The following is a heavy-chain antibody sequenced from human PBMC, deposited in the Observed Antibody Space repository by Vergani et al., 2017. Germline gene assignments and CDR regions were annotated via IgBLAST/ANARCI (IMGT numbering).Heavy chain of an antibody. CDR2: IKSKTDGGTT. D-gene: IGHD2-15*01. J-gene: IGHJ4*02. Sequence: EVQLVESGGGLVKPGGSLRLSCAASGFTFSNAWMNWVRQAPGKGLEWVGRIKSKTDGGTTDYAAPVKGRFTISRDDSKKTLYLQMNSLKTEDTAVYYCTTERGFEGERDIVVVVAATNWGQGTLVTVSS. V-gene: IGHV3-15*07. CDR3: TTERGFEGERDIVVVVAATN. CDR1: GFTFSNAW.